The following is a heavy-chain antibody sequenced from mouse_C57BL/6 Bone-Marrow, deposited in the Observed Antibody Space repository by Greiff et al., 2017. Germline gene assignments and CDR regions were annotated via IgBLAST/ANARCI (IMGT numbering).Heavy chain of an antibody. Sequence: QLQPSGPELVKPGASVKIPCQASGYTFTDYNMDWVKQSHGKSLEWIGDINPNNGGTIYNQKFKGKATLTVDKSSSTAYMELRSLTSEDTAVYYWARPYGSSYNYAMDYWGQGTSVTVAS. CDR1: GYTFTDYN. V-gene: IGHV1-18*01. D-gene: IGHD1-1*01. CDR3: ARPYGSSYNYAMDY. J-gene: IGHJ4*01. CDR2: INPNNGGT.